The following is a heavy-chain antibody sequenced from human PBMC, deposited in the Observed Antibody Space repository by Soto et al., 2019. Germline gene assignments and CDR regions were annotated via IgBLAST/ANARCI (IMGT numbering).Heavy chain of an antibody. CDR3: ALAKFGGIIVFDY. D-gene: IGHD3-16*02. J-gene: IGHJ4*02. Sequence: QITLKESGPTLVKPTQTLTLTCTFSGFSLSTSGVGVGWIRQPPGKALEWLADIYWDDDKRYSTSMKSRLTRSKDTSKKQVDLTMTNMDPVDTATYYCALAKFGGIIVFDYWCQGTLVTVST. CDR2: IYWDDDK. V-gene: IGHV2-5*02. CDR1: GFSLSTSGVG.